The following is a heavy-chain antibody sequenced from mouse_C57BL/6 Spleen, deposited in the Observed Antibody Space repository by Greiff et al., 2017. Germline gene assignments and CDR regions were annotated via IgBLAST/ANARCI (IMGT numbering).Heavy chain of an antibody. D-gene: IGHD2-4*01. Sequence: QVHVKQSGAELVKPGASVKISCKASGYAFSSYWMNWVKQRPGKGLEWIGQIYPGDGDTNYNGKFKGKATLTADKSSSTAYMQLSSLTSEDSAVYFCARGMITTVYYYAMDYWGQGTSVTVSS. CDR2: IYPGDGDT. J-gene: IGHJ4*01. CDR1: GYAFSSYW. CDR3: ARGMITTVYYYAMDY. V-gene: IGHV1-80*01.